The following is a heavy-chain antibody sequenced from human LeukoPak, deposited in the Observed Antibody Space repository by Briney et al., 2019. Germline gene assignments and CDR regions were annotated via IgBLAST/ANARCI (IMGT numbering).Heavy chain of an antibody. CDR1: GDSITSYY. V-gene: IGHV4-59*12. J-gene: IGHJ4*02. Sequence: SETLSLTCTVSGDSITSYYWSWIRQPPGKGLEWIGYVYYSGNTKYNPSLKSRVTISVDTSKNQFFLKFSLKLSSVTAADTAVYYCARDRSGSYEWDNWGQGTLVTVSS. CDR2: VYYSGNT. D-gene: IGHD1-26*01. CDR3: ARDRSGSYEWDN.